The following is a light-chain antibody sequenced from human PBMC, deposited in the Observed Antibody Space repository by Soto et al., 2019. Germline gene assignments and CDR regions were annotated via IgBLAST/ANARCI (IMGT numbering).Light chain of an antibody. Sequence: EIVMTQSPATLSVSPVERATLSCRASQSVRSDLAWYQQKPGQAPRLLIYAASNRATGIPARFSGSGSGTEFTLTISSLQPDDFATYYCQQYNSYSTWTFGQGTKVDIK. V-gene: IGKV3D-15*01. CDR1: QSVRSD. J-gene: IGKJ1*01. CDR3: QQYNSYSTWT. CDR2: AAS.